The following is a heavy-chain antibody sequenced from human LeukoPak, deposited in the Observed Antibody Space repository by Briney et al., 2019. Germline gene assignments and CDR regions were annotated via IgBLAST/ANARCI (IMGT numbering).Heavy chain of an antibody. J-gene: IGHJ6*02. CDR3: ASDIAVAGTRSEYYYYYYGMDV. D-gene: IGHD6-19*01. CDR2: INPNSGGT. V-gene: IGHV1-2*02. CDR1: GYTFTGYY. Sequence: ASVKLSCKASGYTFTGYYMHWVRQAPGQGLEWMGWINPNSGGTNYVQKFQGRVTMTRDTSISTAYMELSRLRSDDTAVYYCASDIAVAGTRSEYYYYYYGMDVWGQGTTVTVSS.